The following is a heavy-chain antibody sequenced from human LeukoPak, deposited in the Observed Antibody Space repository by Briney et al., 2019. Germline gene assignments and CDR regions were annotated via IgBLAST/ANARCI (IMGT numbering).Heavy chain of an antibody. CDR2: MNPNSGNT. V-gene: IGHV1-8*01. D-gene: IGHD6-13*01. J-gene: IGHJ4*02. CDR3: ARMSSSWYEVPDY. Sequence: ASVKVSCKASGYTFTSYDINWVRQATGQGLEWMGWMNPNSGNTGYAQKFQGRATMTRNTSISTAYMELSSLRSEDTAVYYCARMSSSWYEVPDYWGQGTLVTVSS. CDR1: GYTFTSYD.